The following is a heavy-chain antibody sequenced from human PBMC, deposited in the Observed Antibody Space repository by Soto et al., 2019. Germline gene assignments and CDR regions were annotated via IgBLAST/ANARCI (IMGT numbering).Heavy chain of an antibody. CDR1: GYTFTSYY. CDR2: INPRDATT. D-gene: IGHD5-18*01. Sequence: GASVKVSCKASGYTFTSYYMHWVRQAPGQGLEWMGIINPRDATTSYPQKFQGRVTMTRDTSTSTAYMELSSLISEDTAVYYCARDPGYSYGYNWGQGTLVTVSS. V-gene: IGHV1-46*01. J-gene: IGHJ4*02. CDR3: ARDPGYSYGYN.